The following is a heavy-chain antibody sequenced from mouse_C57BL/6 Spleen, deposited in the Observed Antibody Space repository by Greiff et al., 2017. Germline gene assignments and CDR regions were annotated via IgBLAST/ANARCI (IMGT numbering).Heavy chain of an antibody. V-gene: IGHV1-69*01. CDR1: GYTFTSYW. CDR3: ARMGLGPYYYAMDY. Sequence: QVQLQQPGAELVMPGASVKLSCKASGYTFTSYWMHWVKQRPGQGLEWIGEIDPSDSYTNYNQKFKGKSTLTVDKSSSTAYMQLSSLTSEDSAVYYCARMGLGPYYYAMDYWGQGTSVTVSS. D-gene: IGHD4-1*01. CDR2: IDPSDSYT. J-gene: IGHJ4*01.